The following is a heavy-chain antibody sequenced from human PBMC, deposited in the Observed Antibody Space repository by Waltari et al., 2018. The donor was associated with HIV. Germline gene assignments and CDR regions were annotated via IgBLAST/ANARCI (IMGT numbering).Heavy chain of an antibody. CDR3: ARVPQGRLGELSTYYFDY. Sequence: QVQLVPSGAVVKKPGASVKVSCKTSGYTFSDNYIHWMRQAPGQGPEWMGWINPNSGGTNYAQRFQDRVTLTRDTHISTVFMDLSRLASDDTAVYYCARVPQGRLGELSTYYFDYWGQGSLVIVSS. D-gene: IGHD3-16*01. CDR2: INPNSGGT. CDR1: GYTFSDNY. J-gene: IGHJ4*02. V-gene: IGHV1-2*02.